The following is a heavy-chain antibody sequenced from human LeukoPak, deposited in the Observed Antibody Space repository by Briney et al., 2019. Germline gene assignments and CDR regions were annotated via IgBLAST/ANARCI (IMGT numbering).Heavy chain of an antibody. J-gene: IGHJ4*02. CDR1: GFTFDDYG. CDR2: INWNGGST. CDR3: ARGVPGIAAAVTSLSFDY. D-gene: IGHD6-13*01. V-gene: IGHV3-20*04. Sequence: GGSLRLSCAASGFTFDDYGMSWVRQAPGKGLEWVSGINWNGGSTGYADSVKGRFTISRDNAKNSLYLQMNSLRAEDTALYYCARGVPGIAAAVTSLSFDYWGQGTLVTVSS.